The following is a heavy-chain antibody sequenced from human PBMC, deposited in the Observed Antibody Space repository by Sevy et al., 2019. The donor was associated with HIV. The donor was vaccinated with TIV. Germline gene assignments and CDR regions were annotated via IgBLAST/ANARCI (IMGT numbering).Heavy chain of an antibody. J-gene: IGHJ4*02. Sequence: GESLKISCAASGFSFSSYGMHWVRQAPGKGLEWMSYIQYDGSNKDYADSVKGRFTISRENSKNTLYLQMNSLRVEDTAVFYCVKEGGGEGGDHWGQGTLVTVSS. CDR3: VKEGGGEGGDH. CDR1: GFSFSSYG. CDR2: IQYDGSNK. V-gene: IGHV3-30*02. D-gene: IGHD3-16*01.